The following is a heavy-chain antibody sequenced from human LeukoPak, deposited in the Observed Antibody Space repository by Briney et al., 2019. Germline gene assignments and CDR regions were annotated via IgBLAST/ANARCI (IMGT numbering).Heavy chain of an antibody. CDR1: GFTFDDYA. J-gene: IGHJ4*02. Sequence: PGGSLRLSCAASGFTFDDYAMHWVRQAPGKGLEWVSGISRNGGSIEYADSVKGRFTISRDNAKNSLYLQMNSLRAEDTALYYCAKDSGYSYGSAGDYWGQGTLVTVSS. CDR3: AKDSGYSYGSAGDY. CDR2: ISRNGGSI. V-gene: IGHV3-9*01. D-gene: IGHD5-18*01.